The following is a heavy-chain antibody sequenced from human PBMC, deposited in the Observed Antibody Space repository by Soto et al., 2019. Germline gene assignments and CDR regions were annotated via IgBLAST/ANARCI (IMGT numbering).Heavy chain of an antibody. J-gene: IGHJ6*02. V-gene: IGHV2-5*01. Sequence: QITLKESGPTLVKPTQSLTLTCTFSGFSLSTSGVGVGWVRQPPGKALEWLALIYSNDDKRFSTSLKSSLTITKDTSKNQVVLTMTNMEPVDTGTYYCTHMRVSGLYGMDVWGQGTTVTVSS. CDR1: GFSLSTSGVG. D-gene: IGHD3-10*01. CDR3: THMRVSGLYGMDV. CDR2: IYSNDDK.